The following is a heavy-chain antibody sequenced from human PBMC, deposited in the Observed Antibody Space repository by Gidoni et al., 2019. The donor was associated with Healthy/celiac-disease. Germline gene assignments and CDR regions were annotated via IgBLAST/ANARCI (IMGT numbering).Heavy chain of an antibody. CDR1: GSTVSRNY. CDR3: ASIIFTQIVGATTRSAFDI. D-gene: IGHD1-26*01. CDR2: IYSGGST. V-gene: IGHV3-53*01. Sequence: EVQLVESGGGLIKPGGSLRLSCAASGSTVSRNYTSWVRQAPGKGLEWVSVIYSGGSTYYADSVKGRFTISRDNSKNTLYLQMNSLRAEDTAVYYCASIIFTQIVGATTRSAFDIWGQGTMVTVSS. J-gene: IGHJ3*02.